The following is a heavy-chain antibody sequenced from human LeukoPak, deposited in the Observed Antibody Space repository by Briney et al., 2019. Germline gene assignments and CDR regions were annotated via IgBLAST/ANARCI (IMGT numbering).Heavy chain of an antibody. D-gene: IGHD5-12*01. CDR1: GFTFDSYS. CDR3: ARDRYGGYVHYFDY. Sequence: IPGGSLRLSCAASGFTFDSYSMTWVRQAPGKGLEWISSITTRSDYTYYTDSVKGRFTISRDNAKNSLYLQMNSLRAEDTAVYYCARDRYGGYVHYFDYWGQGTLVTVSS. CDR2: ITTRSDYT. J-gene: IGHJ4*02. V-gene: IGHV3-21*01.